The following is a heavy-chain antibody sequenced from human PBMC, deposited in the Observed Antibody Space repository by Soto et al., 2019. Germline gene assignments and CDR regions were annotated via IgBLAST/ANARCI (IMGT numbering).Heavy chain of an antibody. CDR2: INANNGGA. Sequence: ASVKVSCKASGYTFTDYHIHWVRQAPGQGLEFMGWINANNGGAGSAQQFQGRVTVTRDTSITTVYMELGNLRSDDTAVYYCAREGGSETLQPSYNWFDTWGQGTLDTVSS. D-gene: IGHD6-25*01. CDR1: GYTFTDYH. V-gene: IGHV1-2*02. CDR3: AREGGSETLQPSYNWFDT. J-gene: IGHJ5*02.